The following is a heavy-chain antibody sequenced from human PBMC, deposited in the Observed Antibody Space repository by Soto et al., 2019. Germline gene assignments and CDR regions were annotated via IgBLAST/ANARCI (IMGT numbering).Heavy chain of an antibody. J-gene: IGHJ4*02. CDR3: ATWGYCSGGSCPFDY. CDR2: FDPEDGET. Sequence: GASVKVSCKVSGYTLTELSMHWVRQAPGKGLEWMGGFDPEDGETIYAQKFQGRVTMTEDTSTDTAYMELSSLRSEDTAVYYCATWGYCSGGSCPFDYWCQGTLVTVSS. CDR1: GYTLTELS. V-gene: IGHV1-24*01. D-gene: IGHD2-15*01.